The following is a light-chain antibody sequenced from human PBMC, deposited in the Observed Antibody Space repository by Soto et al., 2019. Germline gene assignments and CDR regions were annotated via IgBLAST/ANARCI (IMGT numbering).Light chain of an antibody. Sequence: QLVLTQSPSASASLGASVKLTCTLSSGHSSYAIAWHQQQPEKGPRYLMKLNSDGSHSKGDGIPVRFSGSSSGAERHLTISSLQSEDEADYYCQTWGTGIVIFGGGTKLTVL. V-gene: IGLV4-69*01. J-gene: IGLJ2*01. CDR1: SGHSSYA. CDR2: LNSDGSH. CDR3: QTWGTGIVI.